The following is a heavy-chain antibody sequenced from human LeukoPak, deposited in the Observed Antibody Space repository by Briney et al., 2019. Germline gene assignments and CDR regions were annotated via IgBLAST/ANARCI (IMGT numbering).Heavy chain of an antibody. Sequence: GGPLTLFCAASGLTFSNYWMHWVRHAPGKGLVWVSRINSDGSTTSYADSVKGRFTISRDNAKNTLSLQMNSLRVEDTAVYYCATGRSGYGYWGQGTLVTVSS. D-gene: IGHD5-12*01. CDR2: INSDGSTT. CDR1: GLTFSNYW. J-gene: IGHJ4*02. V-gene: IGHV3-74*01. CDR3: ATGRSGYGY.